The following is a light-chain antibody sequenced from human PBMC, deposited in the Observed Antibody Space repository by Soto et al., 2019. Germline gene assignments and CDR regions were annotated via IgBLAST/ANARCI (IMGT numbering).Light chain of an antibody. CDR3: QQYNSYPGT. J-gene: IGKJ2*01. Sequence: DIQMTQSPSTLSASAGDRVTITCRASQSISSWLAWYQQKPGKAPKLLIYDASSLESGVPSRFSGSGSGTEFTLTISSLQPDDFATYYCQQYNSYPGTCGQGTELEIK. V-gene: IGKV1-5*01. CDR2: DAS. CDR1: QSISSW.